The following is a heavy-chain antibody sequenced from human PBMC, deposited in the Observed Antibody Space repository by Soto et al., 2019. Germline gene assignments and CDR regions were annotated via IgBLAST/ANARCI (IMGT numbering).Heavy chain of an antibody. CDR3: ARRYGGNFDX. D-gene: IGHD3-16*01. CDR1: GGSISSYY. Sequence: PLETLSLTCTVSGGSISSYYWSWIRQPPGKGLEWIGYIYYSGSTNYNPSLKSRVTISVDTSKNQFSLKLSSVTAADTAVYYCARRYGGNFDXWGQGTLVTVSS. J-gene: IGHJ4*02. CDR2: IYYSGST. V-gene: IGHV4-59*01.